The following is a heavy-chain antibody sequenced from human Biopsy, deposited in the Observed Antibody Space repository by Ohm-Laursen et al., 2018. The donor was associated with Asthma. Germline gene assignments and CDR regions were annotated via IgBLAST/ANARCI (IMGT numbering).Heavy chain of an antibody. D-gene: IGHD4-23*01. CDR1: GGIFGRHA. CDR3: VREVSTVGYGYYYFAMDV. J-gene: IGHJ6*02. V-gene: IGHV1-69*01. Sequence: SSVTASCKVSGGIFGRHAISSVRQAPGQGLEWMGGIVPIFGTSNYAQKFQGGVTFTADESTSSAYMELSSLTSEDSAVYYCVREVSTVGYGYYYFAMDVWGQGTTVTVSS. CDR2: IVPIFGTS.